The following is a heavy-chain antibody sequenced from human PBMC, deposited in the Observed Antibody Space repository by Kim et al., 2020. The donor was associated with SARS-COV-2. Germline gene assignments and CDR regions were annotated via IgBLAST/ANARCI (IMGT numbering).Heavy chain of an antibody. J-gene: IGHJ6*02. CDR3: AKERYSGWGYYYGMDV. Sequence: VKGRVTISRDNSKNTLYLQMNSLRAEDTAVYYCAKERYSGWGYYYGMDVWGQGTTVTVSS. V-gene: IGHV3-33*06. D-gene: IGHD3-10*01.